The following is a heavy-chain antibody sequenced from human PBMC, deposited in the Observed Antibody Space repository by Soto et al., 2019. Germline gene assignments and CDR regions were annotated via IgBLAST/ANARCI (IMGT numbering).Heavy chain of an antibody. CDR3: ARKPRYSSGGFHFDY. CDR2: IWPDDSDT. J-gene: IGHJ4*02. CDR1: GYRFTSYG. V-gene: IGHV5-51*01. D-gene: IGHD6-19*01. Sequence: GESLKISSRGFGYRFTSYGIGWVRQMPGQGLEWMGIIWPDDSDTRYSPSFQGQVTISADKSIGTAYLQWSSLKASDIGIYYCARKPRYSSGGFHFDYWGQGTLVTVSS.